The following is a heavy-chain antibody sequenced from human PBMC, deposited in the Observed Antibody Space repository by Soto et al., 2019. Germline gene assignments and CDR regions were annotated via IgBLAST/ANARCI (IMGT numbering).Heavy chain of an antibody. CDR1: GGSISSYY. V-gene: IGHV4-59*01. CDR3: ARGRDGTVVTPDY. J-gene: IGHJ4*02. D-gene: IGHD2-21*02. Sequence: QVQLQESGPGLVKPSETLSLTCTVSGGSISSYYWSWIRQPPGKGLEWIGYIYYSGSTNYNPSLKSRVTISVDTSKNQFSLKLSSVTAADTAVYYCARGRDGTVVTPDYWGQGTLVTVSS. CDR2: IYYSGST.